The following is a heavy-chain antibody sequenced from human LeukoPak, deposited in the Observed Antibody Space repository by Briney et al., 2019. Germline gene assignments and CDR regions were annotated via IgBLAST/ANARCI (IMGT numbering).Heavy chain of an antibody. D-gene: IGHD1-26*01. CDR3: AREGGARFY. Sequence: SETLSLTCTVSGGSISSGSYYWSWIRQPAGKGLEWIGRIYTSGSTNYNPSLKSRVTISLDTSKNHFSLKLTPVTAADTAVYYCAREGGARFYWGQGTLVTVSS. J-gene: IGHJ4*02. CDR1: GGSISSGSYY. CDR2: IYTSGST. V-gene: IGHV4-61*02.